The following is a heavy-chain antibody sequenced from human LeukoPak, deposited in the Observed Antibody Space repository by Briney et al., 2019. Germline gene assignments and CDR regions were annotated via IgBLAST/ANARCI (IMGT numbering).Heavy chain of an antibody. Sequence: PSQTLSLTCTVSGGSISSGSYYWRWIRQPAGKGLEWIGRIYTSGSTNYNPSLKSRVTISVDTSKNQFSLKLSSVTAADTAVYYCARASGSYYPRYFDYWGQGTLVTVSS. D-gene: IGHD1-26*01. CDR3: ARASGSYYPRYFDY. V-gene: IGHV4-61*02. CDR2: IYTSGST. CDR1: GGSISSGSYY. J-gene: IGHJ4*02.